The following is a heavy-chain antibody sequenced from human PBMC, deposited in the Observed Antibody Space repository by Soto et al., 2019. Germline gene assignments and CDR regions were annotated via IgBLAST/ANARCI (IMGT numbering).Heavy chain of an antibody. CDR2: IKKDGSKI. Sequence: GGSLRLSCAASGFSFASSWMTWVRQAPGKGLEWVANIKKDGSKINYLDSVRGRFTVSRDNAKNSLYLEMNSLRAEDAALYYCARDVSPGSSSLYLDAFDIWGQGTMVTVSS. CDR3: ARDVSPGSSSLYLDAFDI. V-gene: IGHV3-7*05. J-gene: IGHJ3*02. D-gene: IGHD6-13*01. CDR1: GFSFASSW.